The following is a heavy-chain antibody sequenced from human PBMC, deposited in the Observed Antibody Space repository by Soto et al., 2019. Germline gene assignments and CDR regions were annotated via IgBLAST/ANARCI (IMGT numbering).Heavy chain of an antibody. J-gene: IGHJ5*02. CDR1: GGSISSYY. Sequence: SETLSLTCTVSGGSISSYYWSWIRQPPGKGLEWIGYVHDSWGSHYNPSLKSRVAISLDTSKSQFSLKLTSVTATDTAVYYCARHSYYSNSLRFDPWGQGTLVPVAS. CDR2: VHDSWGS. CDR3: ARHSYYSNSLRFDP. V-gene: IGHV4-59*08. D-gene: IGHD4-4*01.